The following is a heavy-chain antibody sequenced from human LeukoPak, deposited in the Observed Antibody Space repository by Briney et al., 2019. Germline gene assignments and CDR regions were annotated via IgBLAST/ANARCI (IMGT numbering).Heavy chain of an antibody. CDR1: GFTFDDYA. J-gene: IGHJ3*02. CDR3: AKDSGTGGAFDI. D-gene: IGHD3/OR15-3a*01. Sequence: GGSLRLSCAASGFTFDDYAMHWVQQAPGKGLEWVSGISWNSGSIGYADSVKGRFTISRDNAKNSLYLQMNSLRAEATALYYCAKDSGTGGAFDIWGQGTMVTVSS. CDR2: ISWNSGSI. V-gene: IGHV3-9*01.